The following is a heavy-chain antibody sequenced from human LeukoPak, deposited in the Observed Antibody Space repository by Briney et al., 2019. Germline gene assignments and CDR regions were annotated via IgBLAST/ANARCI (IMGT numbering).Heavy chain of an antibody. CDR3: ARDAGIAAAGRQDGSKFFGDGFDP. J-gene: IGHJ5*02. V-gene: IGHV3-11*01. CDR1: GFIFSDYY. CDR2: ITTNGAST. Sequence: PGGSLRLSCAASGFIFSDYYMTWIRQAPGKGLEWISYITTNGASTYYAASVKGRFTISRDNAQNSLFLQMNSLRAEDTAIYYCARDAGIAAAGRQDGSKFFGDGFDPWGQGTLVTVSS. D-gene: IGHD6-13*01.